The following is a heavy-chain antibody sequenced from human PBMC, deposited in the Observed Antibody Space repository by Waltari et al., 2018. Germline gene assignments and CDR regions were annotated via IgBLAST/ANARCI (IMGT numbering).Heavy chain of an antibody. V-gene: IGHV4-59*11. J-gene: IGHJ2*01. CDR2: IYYSGST. CDR1: GGSISSHY. D-gene: IGHD6-13*01. CDR3: AGGGAAAGTGYFDL. Sequence: QVQLQESGPGLVKPSETLSLTCTVSGGSISSHYWSWIRQPPGKGLEWIGYIYYSGSTNYNPSLKSRVTISVDTSKNQFSLKLSSVTAADTAVYYCAGGGAAAGTGYFDLWGRGTLVTVSS.